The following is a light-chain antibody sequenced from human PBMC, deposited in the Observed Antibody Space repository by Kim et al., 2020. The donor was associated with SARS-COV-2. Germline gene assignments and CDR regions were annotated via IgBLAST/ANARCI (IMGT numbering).Light chain of an antibody. J-gene: IGLJ2*01. CDR1: SSDVGGYNY. CDR3: SSYAGSNNLV. Sequence: QSVTLSCSGTSSDVGGYNYDPWYQQHPGKAPKPVIYEVSKRPSGVPDRFSGSKSGNTASLTVSGLQAEDEADYYCSSYAGSNNLVFGGGTQLTVL. V-gene: IGLV2-8*01. CDR2: EVS.